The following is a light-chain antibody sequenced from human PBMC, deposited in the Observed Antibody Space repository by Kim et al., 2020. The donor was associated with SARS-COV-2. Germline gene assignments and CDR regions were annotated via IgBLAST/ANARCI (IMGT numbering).Light chain of an antibody. CDR2: RDS. CDR1: NIEKRN. CDR3: QVWDGRAVV. V-gene: IGLV3-9*01. Sequence: SYELTQPLSVSVALGQTARMTCGGDNIEKRNVHWYQQRPGQAPILVIYRDSKRPSGIPERVSGSNSGNTVTLTISRVQAGDEADYYCQVWDGRAVVFGGG. J-gene: IGLJ2*01.